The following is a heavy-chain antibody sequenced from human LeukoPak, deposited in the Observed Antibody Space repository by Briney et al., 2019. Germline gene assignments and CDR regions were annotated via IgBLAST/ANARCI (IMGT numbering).Heavy chain of an antibody. CDR3: ARDYYDSSGYLFMRSGYFDY. D-gene: IGHD3-22*01. V-gene: IGHV1-2*02. CDR1: GYTFTGYY. Sequence: ASVKVSCKASGYTFTGYYMHWVRRAPGQGLEWMGWINPNSGGTNYAQKFQGRVTMTRDTSISTAYMELSRLRSDDTAVYYCARDYYDSSGYLFMRSGYFDYWGQGTLVTVSS. CDR2: INPNSGGT. J-gene: IGHJ4*02.